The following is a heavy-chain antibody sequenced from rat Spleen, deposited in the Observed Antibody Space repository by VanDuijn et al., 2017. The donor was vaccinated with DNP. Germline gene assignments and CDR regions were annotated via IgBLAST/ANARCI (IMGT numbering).Heavy chain of an antibody. J-gene: IGHJ4*01. D-gene: IGHD1-9*01. CDR2: MWYDGDT. CDR1: GFSISSYS. CDR3: ARYYGYNYYAMDA. Sequence: QVQLKESGPGLVQPSETLSLTCTVSGFSISSYSVSWVRQPSGRGPEWMGRMWYDGDTAYNSALKSRLSISRDTSKNQVFLKMNSLQTDDTGTYYCARYYGYNYYAMDAWGQGTSVTVSS. V-gene: IGHV2-63*01.